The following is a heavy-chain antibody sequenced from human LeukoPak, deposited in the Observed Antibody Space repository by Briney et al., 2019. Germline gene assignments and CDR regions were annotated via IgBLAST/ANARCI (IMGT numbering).Heavy chain of an antibody. D-gene: IGHD6-13*01. CDR3: ASYSSSLEYFHP. J-gene: IGHJ1*01. V-gene: IGHV4-59*01. CDR2: INYSGST. Sequence: PSETLSLTCTVSGGSIRGYYWSWIRQPPGKGLEWIAYINYSGSTNYNPSLKSRVAMSVDTSKNQFSLKCSSVTAADTAVYYCASYSSSLEYFHPGARAPWSPSPQ. CDR1: GGSIRGYY.